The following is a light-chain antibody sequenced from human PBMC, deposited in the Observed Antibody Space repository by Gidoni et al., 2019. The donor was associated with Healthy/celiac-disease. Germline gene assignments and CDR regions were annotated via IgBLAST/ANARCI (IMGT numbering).Light chain of an antibody. Sequence: DIQMTQYPSTLSESVGDRVTITCRSSPSSSSWLAWYPSKPGKAPMLLIYKASSLESGVPSMFSGTGSGTDFTLTISSLQPDDFATYYCQQYNSYPWTFGQGTKVEIK. J-gene: IGKJ1*01. CDR2: KAS. CDR1: PSSSSW. V-gene: IGKV1-5*03. CDR3: QQYNSYPWT.